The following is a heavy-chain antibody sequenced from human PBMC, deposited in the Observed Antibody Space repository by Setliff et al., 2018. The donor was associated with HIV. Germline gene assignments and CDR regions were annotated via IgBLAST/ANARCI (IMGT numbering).Heavy chain of an antibody. V-gene: IGHV3-30*02. J-gene: IGHJ4*02. Sequence: PGGSLRLSCAASGFSFSSYWMTWVRQAPGKGLEWVTFIGHDGIHKYYADSVKGRFTISKDNSKNTLYLQMKSLRVEDTAIYYCTKGVQRLRPYYFDSWGQGTLVTVSS. CDR2: IGHDGIHK. CDR1: GFSFSSYW. D-gene: IGHD4-17*01. CDR3: TKGVQRLRPYYFDS.